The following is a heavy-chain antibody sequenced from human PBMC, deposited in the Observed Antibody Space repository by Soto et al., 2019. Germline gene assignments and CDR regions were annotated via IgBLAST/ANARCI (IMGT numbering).Heavy chain of an antibody. CDR1: GFTFSSYA. V-gene: IGHV3-23*01. CDR2: ISGSGGST. D-gene: IGHD1-26*01. CDR3: AKVVWSYYYYYYGMDV. J-gene: IGHJ6*02. Sequence: GGSLRLSCAASGFTFSSYAMSWVRQAPGKGLEWVSAISGSGGSTYYADSVKGRFTISRDNSKNTLYLQMNSLRAEDTAVYYCAKVVWSYYYYYYGMDVWGQGTTVTVSS.